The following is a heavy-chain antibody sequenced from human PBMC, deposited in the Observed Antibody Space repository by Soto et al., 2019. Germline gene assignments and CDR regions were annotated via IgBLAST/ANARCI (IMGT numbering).Heavy chain of an antibody. V-gene: IGHV3-48*03. D-gene: IGHD2-15*01. CDR2: ISSSGSTI. CDR3: ARDHSSDPHFDY. Sequence: GSLRLSCAASGFTFSSYEMNWVRQAPGKGLEWVSYISSSGSTIYYADSVKGRFTISRDNAKNSLYLQMNSLRAEDTAVYYCARDHSSDPHFDYWGQGTLVTVSS. CDR1: GFTFSSYE. J-gene: IGHJ4*02.